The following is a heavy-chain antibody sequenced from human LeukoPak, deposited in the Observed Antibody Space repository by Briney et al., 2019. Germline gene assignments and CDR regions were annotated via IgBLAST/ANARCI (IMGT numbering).Heavy chain of an antibody. Sequence: GGSLRLSCAASGFTFSSYAMSWVRQAPGKGLEWVSAISGSGGSTYYADSVKGRFTISRDNSKNTLYLQMNSLRAEDTAVYYCAKGGVKLRLGELSILDYWGQGTLVTVSS. CDR1: GFTFSSYA. D-gene: IGHD3-16*02. CDR2: ISGSGGST. CDR3: AKGGVKLRLGELSILDY. J-gene: IGHJ4*02. V-gene: IGHV3-23*01.